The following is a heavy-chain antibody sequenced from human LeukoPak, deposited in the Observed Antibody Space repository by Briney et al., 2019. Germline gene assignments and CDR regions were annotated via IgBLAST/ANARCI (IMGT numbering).Heavy chain of an antibody. Sequence: KAGGSLRLSCAASGFTFSSYSMDWVRQAPGKGLEWVSSISSSSSYIYYADSVKGRFTISRDNAKNSLYLQMNSLRAEDTAVYYCARYIAAAGRYYYYYMDVWGKGTTVTVSS. D-gene: IGHD6-13*01. J-gene: IGHJ6*03. V-gene: IGHV3-21*01. CDR2: ISSSSSYI. CDR1: GFTFSSYS. CDR3: ARYIAAAGRYYYYYMDV.